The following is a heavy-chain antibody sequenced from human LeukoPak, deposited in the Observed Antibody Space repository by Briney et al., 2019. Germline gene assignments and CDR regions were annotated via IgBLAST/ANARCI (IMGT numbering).Heavy chain of an antibody. CDR1: GGTFSTYA. Sequence: SVKVSCKASGGTFSTYAISWVRQAPGQGLEWMGGIIPIFGSTNYAQKFQDRVTITADESTSTAYMELSSLRSEDTAVYYCARLLGRVDNWFDPWGQGTLVTVSS. CDR2: IIPIFGST. D-gene: IGHD3-10*01. J-gene: IGHJ5*02. CDR3: ARLLGRVDNWFDP. V-gene: IGHV1-69*01.